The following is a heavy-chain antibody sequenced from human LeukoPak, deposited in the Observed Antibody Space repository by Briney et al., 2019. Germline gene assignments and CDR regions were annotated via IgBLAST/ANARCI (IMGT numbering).Heavy chain of an antibody. J-gene: IGHJ4*02. CDR3: AKVGRGYSYGYLGY. CDR1: GFTFTNDF. D-gene: IGHD5-18*01. CDR2: MKVDGTDI. V-gene: IGHV3-7*03. Sequence: GGSLRLSCTASGFTFTNDFMTWVRQAPGKGLEWVANMKVDGTDIHYLDSVKGRFTISSDNARNSLYLQMNSLRAEDTAVYYCAKVGRGYSYGYLGYWGQGTLVTVSS.